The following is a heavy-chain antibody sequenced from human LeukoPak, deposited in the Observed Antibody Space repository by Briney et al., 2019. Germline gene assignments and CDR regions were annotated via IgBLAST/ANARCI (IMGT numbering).Heavy chain of an antibody. J-gene: IGHJ4*02. D-gene: IGHD3-22*01. Sequence: GGSLRLSCAASGFTVSSNYMSWVRQAPGKGLEWVGFIRNKAFGGTTEYDASVKGRFTISRDESKSIAYLQMNSLRTEDTAVYYCTRVGDRSGYYYYFDYWGQGTRVTVSS. V-gene: IGHV3-71*01. CDR2: IRNKAFGGTT. CDR3: TRVGDRSGYYYYFDY. CDR1: GFTVSSNY.